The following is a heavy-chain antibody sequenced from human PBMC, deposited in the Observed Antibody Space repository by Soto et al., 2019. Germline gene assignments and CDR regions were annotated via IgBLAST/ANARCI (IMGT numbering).Heavy chain of an antibody. V-gene: IGHV1-8*01. CDR1: GYTFTSYD. CDR3: AGSYDSSLGWFDP. Sequence: QVQLVQSGAEVKKPGASVQVSCKASGYTFTSYDINWVRQATGQGRELMGWMNPNRGNTGYEEKFQGRVTMTRDTSISTAYMELSSLRSEDKALYYCAGSYDSSLGWFDPWGQGNLVTVSS. J-gene: IGHJ5*02. CDR2: MNPNRGNT. D-gene: IGHD3-22*01.